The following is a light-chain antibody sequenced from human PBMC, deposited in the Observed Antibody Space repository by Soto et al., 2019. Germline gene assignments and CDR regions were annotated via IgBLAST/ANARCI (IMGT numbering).Light chain of an antibody. V-gene: IGKV3-15*01. CDR2: GAS. CDR3: QQFNSWPRT. CDR1: QSVSGN. J-gene: IGKJ1*01. Sequence: IVMTQSPATVSASPGERVTLSCRASQSVSGNVAWYHQKPGQPPSLLVYGASTTATDITARFFGSGSETDFNLTITRLQSEDFGTYYCQQFNSWPRTFGQGTKVEIK.